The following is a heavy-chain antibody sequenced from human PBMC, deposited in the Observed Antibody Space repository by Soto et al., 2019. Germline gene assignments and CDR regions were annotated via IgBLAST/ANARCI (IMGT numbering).Heavy chain of an antibody. J-gene: IGHJ4*02. CDR2: ISGSGDNT. CDR1: GFTFSNYV. Sequence: PGGSLRLSCAASGFTFSNYVMSWVRQAPGKGLEWVSSISGSGDNTYYADSVKGRFTISRDNFNNTLLLQVNNLRVEDTAVYYCARHADTTGYYDVDYWGQGTLVTVSS. V-gene: IGHV3-23*01. D-gene: IGHD3-9*01. CDR3: ARHADTTGYYDVDY.